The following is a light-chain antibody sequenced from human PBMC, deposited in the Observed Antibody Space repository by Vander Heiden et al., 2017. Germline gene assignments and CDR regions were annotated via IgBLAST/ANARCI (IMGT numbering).Light chain of an antibody. J-gene: IGKJ1*01. CDR3: QQSDSNPRT. CDR2: AAS. V-gene: IGKV1-39*01. Sequence: IHMTQSPSSLSASVGDRVTITCRASQSISSYLKWYQQKPGKAPKLLIYAASSLQSGVPSRFSGSGSATDFTLTISRLQPEDFATYYWQQSDSNPRTFGQGTKVEIK. CDR1: QSISSY.